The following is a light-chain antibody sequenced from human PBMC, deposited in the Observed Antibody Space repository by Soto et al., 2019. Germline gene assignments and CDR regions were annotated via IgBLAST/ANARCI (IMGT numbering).Light chain of an antibody. CDR1: QSISSTY. J-gene: IGKJ3*01. V-gene: IGKV3-20*01. CDR3: QHYGDSPPFT. Sequence: EVVLTQSPGTLSLSPGERATLSCRTSQSISSTYLAWYQQKPGQAPRLLMSGTSRRATGIPDRFSGSGSGTGFTLSISRLEPEDFAVYYCQHYGDSPPFTFGPGTKVDVK. CDR2: GTS.